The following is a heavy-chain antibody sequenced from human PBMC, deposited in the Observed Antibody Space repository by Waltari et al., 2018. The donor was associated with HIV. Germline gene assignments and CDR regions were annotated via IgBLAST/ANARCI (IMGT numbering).Heavy chain of an antibody. CDR2: IYYDGSKK. CDR3: ARDYNYAPDY. V-gene: IGHV3-33*01. D-gene: IGHD5-18*01. J-gene: IGHJ4*02. CDR1: GLTWKNFA. Sequence: QAQLVESGGGVVQPGRPLRLPCEASGLTWKNFAMKWVRQAPGKGLECVGNIYYDGSKKFYGDSVRGRFTISRDNSKQILYLQMNSLRVEDTALYYCARDYNYAPDYWGQGTLVVVSS.